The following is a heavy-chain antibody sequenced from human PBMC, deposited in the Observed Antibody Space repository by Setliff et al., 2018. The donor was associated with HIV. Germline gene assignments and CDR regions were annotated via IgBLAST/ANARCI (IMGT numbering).Heavy chain of an antibody. CDR2: IYYSGNT. V-gene: IGHV4-39*07. CDR3: ARINIVRTDHYYYMDV. D-gene: IGHD5-12*01. J-gene: IGHJ6*03. Sequence: SETLSLTCAVYGGSFSSYYWGWIRQPPGKGLEWIGSIYYSGNTYYNPSLKSRVTISIDTSRNQFSLKVNSVTAADTAVYYCARINIVRTDHYYYMDVWGKGTTVTVSS. CDR1: GGSFSSYY.